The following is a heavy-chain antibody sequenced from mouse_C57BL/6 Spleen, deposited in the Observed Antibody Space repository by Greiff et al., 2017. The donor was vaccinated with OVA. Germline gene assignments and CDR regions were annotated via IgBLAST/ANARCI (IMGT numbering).Heavy chain of an antibody. CDR2: INYDGSST. D-gene: IGHD2-10*02. V-gene: IGHV5-16*01. J-gene: IGHJ2*01. Sequence: DVKLVESEGGLVQPGSSMKLSCTASGFTFSDYYMAWVRQVPEKGLEWVANINYDGSSTYYLDSLKSRFLISRDNAKNILYLQMSSLKSEDTATYYCARDRDEYGYFDYWGEGTTLTVSS. CDR3: ARDRDEYGYFDY. CDR1: GFTFSDYY.